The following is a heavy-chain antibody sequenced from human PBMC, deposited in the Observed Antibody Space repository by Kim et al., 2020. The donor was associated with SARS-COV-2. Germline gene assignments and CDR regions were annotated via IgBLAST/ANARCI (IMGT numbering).Heavy chain of an antibody. J-gene: IGHJ6*02. CDR3: ARGDYGDYGGVDV. Sequence: YYNPSLKSRVTLSVDASKNQFSRKLISVTAADAAIYYWARGDYGDYGGVDVWGQGITVTVSS. D-gene: IGHD4-17*01. V-gene: IGHV4-30-2*04.